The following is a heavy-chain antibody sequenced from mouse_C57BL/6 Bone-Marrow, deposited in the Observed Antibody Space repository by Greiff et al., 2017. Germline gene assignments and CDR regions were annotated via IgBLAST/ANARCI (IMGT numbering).Heavy chain of an antibody. V-gene: IGHV1-15*01. J-gene: IGHJ1*03. CDR1: GYTFTDYE. CDR3: ITTVGGLGYFDV. CDR2: IDPETGGT. D-gene: IGHD1-1*01. Sequence: QVQLQQSGAELVRPGASVTLSCKASGYTFTDYEMHWVKQTPVHGLEWIGAIDPETGGTAYNQKFKGKAILTADKSSSTAYMGLRSLTSEDSAVYYCITTVGGLGYFDVWGTGTTVTVSS.